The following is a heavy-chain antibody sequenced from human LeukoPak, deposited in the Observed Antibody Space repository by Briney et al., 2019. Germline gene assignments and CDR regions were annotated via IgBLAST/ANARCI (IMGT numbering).Heavy chain of an antibody. D-gene: IGHD3-10*01. Sequence: GESLRLSCAASGFTFNSYTMNWVRQAPGKGLEWVSSISTSSNYIYHADSVKGRFTISKDNAMDTLFLQMNSLRADDTAVYYCAKDRVDGSGSQFDSWGQGSLVTVSS. CDR2: ISTSSNYI. CDR3: AKDRVDGSGSQFDS. V-gene: IGHV3-21*04. J-gene: IGHJ4*02. CDR1: GFTFNSYT.